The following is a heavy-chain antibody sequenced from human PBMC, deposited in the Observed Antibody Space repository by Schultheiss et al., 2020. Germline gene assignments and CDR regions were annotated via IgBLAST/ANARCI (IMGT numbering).Heavy chain of an antibody. CDR1: GFTFSSYG. D-gene: IGHD3-3*01. CDR3: ARAYDFWSGYMTPHLLGMDV. Sequence: GESLKISCAASGFTFSSYGMHWVRQAPGKGLEWVAVISYDGSNKYYADSVKGRFTISRDNAKNSLYLQMNSLRAEDTAVYYCARAYDFWSGYMTPHLLGMDVWGQGTTVTVSS. V-gene: IGHV3-33*05. J-gene: IGHJ6*02. CDR2: ISYDGSNK.